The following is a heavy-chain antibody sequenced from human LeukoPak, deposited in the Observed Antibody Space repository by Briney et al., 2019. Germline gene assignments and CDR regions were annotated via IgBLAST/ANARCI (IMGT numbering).Heavy chain of an antibody. Sequence: PSETLSLTCTVSGGSISSSSYYWGWIRQPPGKGLEWIGSIYYSGSTYYNPSLKSRVTISVDTSKNQFSLELSSVTAADTAVYYCARSRYCSSTSCYVRTPFDYWGQGTLVTVSS. CDR3: ARSRYCSSTSCYVRTPFDY. CDR2: IYYSGST. D-gene: IGHD2-2*01. V-gene: IGHV4-39*01. J-gene: IGHJ4*02. CDR1: GGSISSSSYY.